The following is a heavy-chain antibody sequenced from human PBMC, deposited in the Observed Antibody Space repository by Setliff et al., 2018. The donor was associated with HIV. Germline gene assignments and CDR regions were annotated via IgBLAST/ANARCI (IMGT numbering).Heavy chain of an antibody. V-gene: IGHV4-59*04. J-gene: IGHJ4*02. CDR3: ARLSSYRSSSYYFDY. Sequence: SETLSLTCTVSGGSISNYYWSWIRQPPGKGLEWIGNIYHSGSTLYKPSLKSRVTMSVDTSKNQFSLKLNSVTAADTAVYHCARLSSYRSSSYYFDYWGQGALVTVSS. CDR2: IYHSGST. D-gene: IGHD6-6*01. CDR1: GGSISNYY.